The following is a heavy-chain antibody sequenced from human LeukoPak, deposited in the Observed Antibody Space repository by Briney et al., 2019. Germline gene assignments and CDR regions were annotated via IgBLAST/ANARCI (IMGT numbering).Heavy chain of an antibody. D-gene: IGHD2-15*01. Sequence: GGSLRLSCAASGFTFSNYAMSWIRQAPGKGLEWVSLISGNGGSIVYADSVRGRFTISRDNSKNTLYLQMNSLRAEDTALYYCARYWDPRVRTFDIWGQGTVVTVSS. V-gene: IGHV3-23*01. J-gene: IGHJ3*02. CDR2: ISGNGGSI. CDR1: GFTFSNYA. CDR3: ARYWDPRVRTFDI.